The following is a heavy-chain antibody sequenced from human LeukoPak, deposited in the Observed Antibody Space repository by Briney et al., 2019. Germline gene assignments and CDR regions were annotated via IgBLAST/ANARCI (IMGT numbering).Heavy chain of an antibody. CDR1: GYTFSSYG. D-gene: IGHD6-19*01. Sequence: GASVKVSCKASGYTFSSYGISWVRQAPGQGLEWMGWTNAYNGFTDYARNLQGRVTITTDTSTSTAYMEMRSLRTDDTAVYYCARVKNDQWLANYFDNWGQGTLVTVSS. CDR3: ARVKNDQWLANYFDN. CDR2: TNAYNGFT. V-gene: IGHV1-18*04. J-gene: IGHJ4*02.